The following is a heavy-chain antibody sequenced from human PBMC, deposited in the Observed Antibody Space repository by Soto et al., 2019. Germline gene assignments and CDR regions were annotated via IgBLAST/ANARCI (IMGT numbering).Heavy chain of an antibody. J-gene: IGHJ6*02. CDR2: THPAASDT. D-gene: IGHD5-18*01. V-gene: IGHV5-51*01. CDR1: GYCFTSYW. Sequence: ADALKISCTRSGYCFTSYWIAWGCHISGIWHEXMRITHPAASDTRYSPSFQGQVTLSTDKSTSPAYLQWSSLKASDTAMYYCARPSGYRSGPPTYPYHYYGMDVWGQGITVTVSS. CDR3: ARPSGYRSGPPTYPYHYYGMDV.